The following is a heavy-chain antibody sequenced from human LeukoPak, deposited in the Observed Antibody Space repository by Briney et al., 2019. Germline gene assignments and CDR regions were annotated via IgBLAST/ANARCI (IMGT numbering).Heavy chain of an antibody. CDR1: GFTFSSYG. CDR2: IRYDGSNK. D-gene: IGHD4-17*01. Sequence: GGSLRLSCAASGFTFSSYGMHWVRQAPGKGLEWVAFIRYDGSNKYYADSVKGLFTISRDNSKNTLYLQMNSLRAEDTAVYYCAKFYGDLYYYYYMDVWGKGTTVTVSS. CDR3: AKFYGDLYYYYYMDV. J-gene: IGHJ6*03. V-gene: IGHV3-30*02.